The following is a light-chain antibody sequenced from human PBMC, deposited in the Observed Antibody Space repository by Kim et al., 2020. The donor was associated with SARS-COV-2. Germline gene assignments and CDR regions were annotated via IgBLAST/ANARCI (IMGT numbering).Light chain of an antibody. Sequence: VSPEERVTLSCRASQSVTTNLAWYQQKPGQTPSLVIYDASTRATDIPGRFSGSGSGAEFTLTISSLQSEDFALYYCQQYHKWPLTFGGGTKVDIK. CDR2: DAS. V-gene: IGKV3-15*01. CDR1: QSVTTN. J-gene: IGKJ4*01. CDR3: QQYHKWPLT.